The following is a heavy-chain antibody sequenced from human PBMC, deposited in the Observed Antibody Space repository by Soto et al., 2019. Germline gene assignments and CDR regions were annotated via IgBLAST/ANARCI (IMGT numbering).Heavy chain of an antibody. Sequence: EVQLLESGGGLVQPGGSLRLSCAASGFTFSTYAMSWVRQAPGKGLEWVSAISGSGGNSTFYGDSVKGRFTISRDNSKNPLYLRMNSLGAEDTAVYYCAKGGGSCCFDNWGQGTLVTVSS. CDR2: ISGSGGNST. J-gene: IGHJ4*02. V-gene: IGHV3-23*01. CDR3: AKGGGSCCFDN. D-gene: IGHD2-15*01. CDR1: GFTFSTYA.